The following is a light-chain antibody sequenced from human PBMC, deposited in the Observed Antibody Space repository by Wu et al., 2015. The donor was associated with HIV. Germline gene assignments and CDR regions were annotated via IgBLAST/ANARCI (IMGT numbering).Light chain of an antibody. CDR3: QQYSNIVFT. CDR1: QSISSW. CDR2: QAS. V-gene: IGKV1-5*03. Sequence: DIQMTQSPSTLSASVGDRVTITCRASQSISSWLAWYQQKPGKAPKLLIYQASTLQDGVPSRFTGSGSGTEFTLTISNLQPDDLATYHCQQYSNIVFTFGQGTKLEIK. J-gene: IGKJ2*01.